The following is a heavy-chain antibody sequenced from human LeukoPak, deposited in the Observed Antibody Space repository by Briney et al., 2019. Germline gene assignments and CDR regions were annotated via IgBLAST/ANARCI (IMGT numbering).Heavy chain of an antibody. V-gene: IGHV3-53*01. CDR1: GFTASSNY. Sequence: PGGSLRLSCAASGFTASSNYMSWVRQAPGKGLEWVSVIYSGGDTYSADSVKGRFTISRDNSKNTVYLQMNSLRAEDTAVYYCAREGGGDYGDYLRYWGQGTLVTVSS. J-gene: IGHJ4*02. CDR3: AREGGGDYGDYLRY. CDR2: IYSGGDT. D-gene: IGHD4-17*01.